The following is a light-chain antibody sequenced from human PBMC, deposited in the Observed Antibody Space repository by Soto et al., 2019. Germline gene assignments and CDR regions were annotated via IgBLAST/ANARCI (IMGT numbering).Light chain of an antibody. CDR1: SSDIGGYSF. J-gene: IGLJ2*01. CDR2: EVT. Sequence: QSALTQPPSASGSPGQSVTISCTGTSSDIGGYSFDSWYQQHPGKAPKLMIYEVTKRPSGVPDRFSGSKSGNTASLTVFGLQNEDEADYYCSSYAGNNIVVSGGGTKLTVL. V-gene: IGLV2-8*01. CDR3: SSYAGNNIVV.